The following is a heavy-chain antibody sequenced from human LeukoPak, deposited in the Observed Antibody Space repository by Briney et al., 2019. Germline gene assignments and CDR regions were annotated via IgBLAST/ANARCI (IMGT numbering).Heavy chain of an antibody. Sequence: SETLSLICSVSGGSLSSYYWSWIRQPPGKGLEWIGYIYYRGSTNYNPSLKSRVTISVDTSKNQCSLKLSSVTAADTAVYYCARVRGYSYGSYYYYYYGMDVWGQGTTVTVSS. D-gene: IGHD5-18*01. CDR3: ARVRGYSYGSYYYYYYGMDV. J-gene: IGHJ6*02. V-gene: IGHV4-59*08. CDR1: GGSLSSYY. CDR2: IYYRGST.